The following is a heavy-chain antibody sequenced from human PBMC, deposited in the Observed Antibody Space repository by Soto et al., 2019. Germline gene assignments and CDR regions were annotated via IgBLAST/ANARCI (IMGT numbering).Heavy chain of an antibody. J-gene: IGHJ3*02. Sequence: PGGSLRLSCAASGFTFSSYAMSWVRQAPGKGLEWVSAISGSGGSTYYADSVKGRFTISRDNSKNTLYLQMNSLRAEDTAVYYCAKRETGGWYGSGAFDIWGQGTMVTVSS. CDR2: ISGSGGST. V-gene: IGHV3-23*01. CDR3: AKRETGGWYGSGAFDI. CDR1: GFTFSSYA. D-gene: IGHD6-19*01.